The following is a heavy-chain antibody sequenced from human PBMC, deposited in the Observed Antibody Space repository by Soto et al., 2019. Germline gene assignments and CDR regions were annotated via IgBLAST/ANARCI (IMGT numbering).Heavy chain of an antibody. Sequence: ASVKVSCKASGYTFTSYDINWVRQATGQGLEWMGWINPNSGNTGYAQNFQGRVTMTRDTSISTVYMELSSLRSEDTAVYYCARVPKYGWGIYDDYGGRGALFTVSS. CDR1: GYTFTSYD. D-gene: IGHD3-10*01. V-gene: IGHV1-8*01. CDR2: INPNSGNT. CDR3: ARVPKYGWGIYDDY. J-gene: IGHJ4*02.